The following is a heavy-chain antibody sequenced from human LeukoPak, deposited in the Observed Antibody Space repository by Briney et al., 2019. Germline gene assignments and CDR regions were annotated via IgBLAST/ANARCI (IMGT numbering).Heavy chain of an antibody. V-gene: IGHV1-2*02. CDR3: ARVMITFGGVAPHDAFDI. Sequence: ASVKVSCKASGYTFTSYYMHWVRQAPGQGLEWMGWINPNSGGTNYAQKFQGRVIMTRDTSISTAYMELSRLRSDDTAVYYCARVMITFGGVAPHDAFDIWGQGTMVTVSS. J-gene: IGHJ3*02. D-gene: IGHD3-16*01. CDR2: INPNSGGT. CDR1: GYTFTSYY.